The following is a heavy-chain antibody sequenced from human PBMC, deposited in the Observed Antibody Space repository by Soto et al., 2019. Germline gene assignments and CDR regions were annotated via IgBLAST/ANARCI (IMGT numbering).Heavy chain of an antibody. CDR1: GYTFNNYG. D-gene: IGHD3-22*01. J-gene: IGHJ4*02. V-gene: IGHV1-18*04. CDR2: ISTYNGNT. CDR3: AREAVGHFYDSSGYYY. Sequence: QIQLVQSGAEVKKPGASVKVSCQPSGYTFNNYGITWVRQAPGQGLEWMGWISTYNGNTEYAQSLQSRITLTRDTSTSVVYMELRSLRSADTAVYFWAREAVGHFYDSSGYYYWGQGTLVTVSS.